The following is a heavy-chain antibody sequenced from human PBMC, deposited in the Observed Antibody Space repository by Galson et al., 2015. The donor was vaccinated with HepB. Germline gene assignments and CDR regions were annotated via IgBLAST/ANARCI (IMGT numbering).Heavy chain of an antibody. J-gene: IGHJ6*02. CDR3: AKPLGRLTTLRAGYYYYGMDV. Sequence: SLRLSCAASGFTFSRYAMSWVRQAPGKGLEWVSAISGSGGSTYYADSVKGRFTISRDNSKNTLYLQMNSLRAEDTAVYYCAKPLGRLTTLRAGYYYYGMDVWGQGTTVTVSS. CDR1: GFTFSRYA. CDR2: ISGSGGST. D-gene: IGHD4-11*01. V-gene: IGHV3-23*01.